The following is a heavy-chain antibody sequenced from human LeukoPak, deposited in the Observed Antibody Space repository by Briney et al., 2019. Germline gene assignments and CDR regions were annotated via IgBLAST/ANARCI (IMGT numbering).Heavy chain of an antibody. CDR2: INHSGST. Sequence: SETLSLTCAVYGGSFSGYYWSWIRQPPGKGLEWIGEINHSGSTNYNPSLKSRVTISVDTSKNQFSLKLSSVTAADTAVYYCARIYYDLWSGYYTEYYFDYWGQGTLVTVSS. CDR3: ARIYYDLWSGYYTEYYFDY. D-gene: IGHD3-3*01. J-gene: IGHJ4*02. V-gene: IGHV4-34*01. CDR1: GGSFSGYY.